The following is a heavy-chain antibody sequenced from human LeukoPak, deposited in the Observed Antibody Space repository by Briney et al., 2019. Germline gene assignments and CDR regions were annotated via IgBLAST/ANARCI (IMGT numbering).Heavy chain of an antibody. V-gene: IGHV3-23*01. CDR1: GFTFSSYA. CDR3: AKPGGITVPAAYYYYYYYMDV. CDR2: ISGSGGST. Sequence: PGGSLRLSCAASGFTFSSYAMSWVRQAPGKGLEWVSAISGSGGSTYYADSVKGRFTISRDNSKNTLYLQMNSLRAEDTAVCYCAKPGGITVPAAYYYYYYYMDVWGKGTTVTVSS. J-gene: IGHJ6*03. D-gene: IGHD2-2*01.